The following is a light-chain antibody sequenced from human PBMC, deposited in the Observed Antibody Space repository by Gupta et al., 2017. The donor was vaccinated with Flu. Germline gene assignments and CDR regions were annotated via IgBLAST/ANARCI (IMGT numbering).Light chain of an antibody. CDR3: GADTSSSTLV. CDR1: SSDVGGDNY. Sequence: QSALTQPAPFSGSPGQSISITCTGTSSDVGGDNYVYWYQQHPDKAPKLMIYQVSNRPSGISTRFSSARSGNAASLTISGLQAEDGADYYCGADTSSSTLVFGTGTKVTVL. V-gene: IGLV2-14*01. J-gene: IGLJ1*01. CDR2: QVS.